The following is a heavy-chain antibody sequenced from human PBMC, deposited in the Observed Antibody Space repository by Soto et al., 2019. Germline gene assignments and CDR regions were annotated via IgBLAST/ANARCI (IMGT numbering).Heavy chain of an antibody. CDR3: AKDQEWELLLCLLDY. CDR2: VTFEGSNK. CDR1: GFTFSSYG. J-gene: IGHJ4*02. D-gene: IGHD1-26*01. Sequence: SLRLSCAASGFTFSSYGMPWVRQAPGKGLEWVAVVTFEGSNKYYADSVRGRFTISRDNSKNTLYLQMNSLRAEDTAVYYCAKDQEWELLLCLLDYWGQGTLVTVSS. V-gene: IGHV3-30*18.